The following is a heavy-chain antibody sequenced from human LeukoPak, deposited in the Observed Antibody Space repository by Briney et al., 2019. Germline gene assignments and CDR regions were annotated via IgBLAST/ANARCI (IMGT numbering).Heavy chain of an antibody. V-gene: IGHV3-48*01. CDR2: ISSTSSTI. Sequence: GGSLRLSCAASGFTFSSYSINWVRQAPGKGLEWVSYISSTSSTIHYAHSVKVRFTISRDNAKNSLYLQMNSLRADDTAVYHCARVSYDSIDYWGQGTLVTVSS. CDR3: ARVSYDSIDY. D-gene: IGHD3-22*01. J-gene: IGHJ4*02. CDR1: GFTFSSYS.